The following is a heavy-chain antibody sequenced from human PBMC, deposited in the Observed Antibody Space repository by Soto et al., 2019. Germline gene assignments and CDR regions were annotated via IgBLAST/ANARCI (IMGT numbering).Heavy chain of an antibody. CDR1: GFTFSSYG. D-gene: IGHD2-15*01. V-gene: IGHV3-30*18. CDR2: ISYDGSNK. J-gene: IGHJ6*02. Sequence: QVQLVESGGGVVQPGRSLRLSCAASGFTFSSYGMHWVRQAPGKGLEWVAVISYDGSNKYYADSVKGGFTISRDNSKNTLYLQMNSLRAEDTAVYYCAKGSCSGGSCYGPYYYYYYGMDVWGQGTTVTVSS. CDR3: AKGSCSGGSCYGPYYYYYYGMDV.